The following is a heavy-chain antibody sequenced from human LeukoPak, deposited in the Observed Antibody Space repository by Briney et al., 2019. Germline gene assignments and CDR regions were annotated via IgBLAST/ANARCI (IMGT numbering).Heavy chain of an antibody. Sequence: GGSLRLSCAASGFTFSSYSMNWVRQAPGKGLEWVPSISSSSSYIYYADSVKGRFTISRDNAKNSLYLQMNSLRAEDTAVYYCARDYGSSWANWFDPWGQGTLVTVPS. J-gene: IGHJ5*02. CDR1: GFTFSSYS. CDR2: ISSSSSYI. D-gene: IGHD6-13*01. CDR3: ARDYGSSWANWFDP. V-gene: IGHV3-21*01.